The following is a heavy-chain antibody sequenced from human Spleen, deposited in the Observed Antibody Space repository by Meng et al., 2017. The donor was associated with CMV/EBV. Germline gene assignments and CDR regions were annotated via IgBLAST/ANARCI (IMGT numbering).Heavy chain of an antibody. CDR1: GYTFTDYW. Sequence: ASVKVSCKASGYTFTDYWMHWVRQAPGQGLEWMGWISVYNGNTNYAQKLQGRVTMTTDTSTSTAYMELRSLRSDDTAVYYCARAKGGYDFWSYWGQGTLVTVSS. V-gene: IGHV1-18*04. J-gene: IGHJ4*02. D-gene: IGHD3-3*01. CDR3: ARAKGGYDFWSY. CDR2: ISVYNGNT.